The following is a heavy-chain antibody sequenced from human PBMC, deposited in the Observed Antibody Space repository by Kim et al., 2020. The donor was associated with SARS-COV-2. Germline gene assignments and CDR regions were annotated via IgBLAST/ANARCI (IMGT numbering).Heavy chain of an antibody. J-gene: IGHJ4*02. CDR1: GFTFSNYA. D-gene: IGHD2-8*01. CDR3: VRQLLYTNGAYFDC. CDR2: ISQTSTYI. Sequence: GGSLRLSCAASGFTFSNYAMNWVRQAPGKRLEWVSSISQTSTYIYYTDSVKGRFTISRDNAKNSLYLQMNSLRAEDTAVYYCVRQLLYTNGAYFDCWGQGTLVTVSS. V-gene: IGHV3-21*01.